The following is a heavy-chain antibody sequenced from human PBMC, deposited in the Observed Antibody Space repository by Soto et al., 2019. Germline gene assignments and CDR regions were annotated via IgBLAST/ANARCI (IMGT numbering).Heavy chain of an antibody. V-gene: IGHV3-23*01. CDR2: ITSTGDRA. Sequence: GGSLRLSCAAPGFTLNRYDICWVLQASGKELEWVSSITSTGDRAYYADSVKGRFTVSRDNSKNTLYLQMNSLRAEDTVVYFGAKYYGVTRNPFYYLGQRTLVTVSS. CDR3: AKYYGVTRNPFYY. CDR1: GFTLNRYD. D-gene: IGHD3-3*01. J-gene: IGHJ4*01.